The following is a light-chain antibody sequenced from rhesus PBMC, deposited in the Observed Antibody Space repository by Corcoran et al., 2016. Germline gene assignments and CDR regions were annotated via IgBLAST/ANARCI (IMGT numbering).Light chain of an antibody. CDR1: SSDIGGYNF. V-gene: IGLV2-32*01. CDR2: EVS. J-gene: IGLJ1*01. CDR3: CSYAGSYSFYI. Sequence: QAALTQPRSVSGSPGQSVTISCTGTSSDIGGYNFVSWYQMHPGTAPKLMIYEVSKRPSGVSDRFSGSKSGNTASLTISGLQAEEEADYYCCSYAGSYSFYIFGGGTRLTVL.